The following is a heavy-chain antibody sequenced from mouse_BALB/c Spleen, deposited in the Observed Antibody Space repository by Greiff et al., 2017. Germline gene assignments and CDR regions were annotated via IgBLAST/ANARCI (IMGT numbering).Heavy chain of an antibody. V-gene: IGHV1-5*01. CDR2: IYPGNSDT. Sequence: VQLQQSGTVLAGPGASVKMSCKASGYTFTSYWMHWVKQRPGQGLEWIGAIYPGNSDTSYNQKFKGKAKLTAVTSTSTAYMELSSLTNEDSAVYYCTRSLIPDGYLDYWGQGTTLTVSS. CDR3: TRSLIPDGYLDY. CDR1: GYTFTSYW. D-gene: IGHD2-3*01. J-gene: IGHJ2*01.